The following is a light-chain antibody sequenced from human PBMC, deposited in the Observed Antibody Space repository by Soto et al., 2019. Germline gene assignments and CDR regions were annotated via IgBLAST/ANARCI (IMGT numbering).Light chain of an antibody. CDR3: SSYTSSSPYV. CDR2: DVS. J-gene: IGLJ1*01. CDR1: SSDVGGYNY. Sequence: ALTQPASVSESPGQSITISCTGTSSDVGGYNYVSWYQQHPGKAPKLMIYDVSNRPSGVSNRFSGSKSGNTASLTISGLQAEDEADYYCSSYTSSSPYVFGTGTKVTVL. V-gene: IGLV2-14*01.